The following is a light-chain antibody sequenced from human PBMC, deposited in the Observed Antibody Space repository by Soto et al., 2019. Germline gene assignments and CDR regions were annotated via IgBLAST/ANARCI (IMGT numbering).Light chain of an antibody. CDR1: QTINSW. V-gene: IGKV1-5*03. J-gene: IGKJ2*01. CDR3: QQYDRIPYT. Sequence: DIQMTQSPSTLSASVGDRLTITCRASQTINSWLAWYQQKPGKAPRLLIYKASNLESGVPSRFSGSGSGTELTLTISSLQPDDFATYYCQQYDRIPYTFGQGTKLDI. CDR2: KAS.